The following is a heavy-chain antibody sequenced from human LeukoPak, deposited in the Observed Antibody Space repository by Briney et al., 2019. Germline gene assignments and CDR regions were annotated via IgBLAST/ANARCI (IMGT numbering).Heavy chain of an antibody. J-gene: IGHJ5*02. D-gene: IGHD2-8*01. Sequence: PSETLSLTCAVSGYSISSGYYWGWIRQPPGKGLEWIGSIYHSGSTYYNPSLKSRVTISVDTSKDQFSLKLRSVTAADTAVYYCARALCINGICEWFDPWGQGTLVTVSS. CDR3: ARALCINGICEWFDP. CDR2: IYHSGST. CDR1: GYSISSGYY. V-gene: IGHV4-38-2*01.